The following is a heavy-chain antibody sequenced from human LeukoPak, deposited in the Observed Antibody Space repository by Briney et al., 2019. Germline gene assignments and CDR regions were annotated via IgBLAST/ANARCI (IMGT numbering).Heavy chain of an antibody. CDR1: GFTFSSYA. V-gene: IGHV3-23*01. CDR3: AKDTYDILTGYYIHFHY. J-gene: IGHJ4*02. Sequence: PGGSLRLSCAASGFTFSSYAMSWVRQAPGKGLERVSTISGSGGSTYYADSVKGRFTLSRDDSKNTLYLQMNSLRAEDTAVYYCAKDTYDILTGYYIHFHYWGQGTLVTVSS. CDR2: ISGSGGST. D-gene: IGHD3-9*01.